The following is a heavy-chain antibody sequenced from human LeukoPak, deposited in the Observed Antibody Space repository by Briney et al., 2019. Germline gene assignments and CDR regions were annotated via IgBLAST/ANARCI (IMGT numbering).Heavy chain of an antibody. J-gene: IGHJ4*02. D-gene: IGHD5-12*01. CDR3: ARRWLGLSGYDHFDY. CDR1: GYSLSSGYY. Sequence: PSETLSLTCAVSGYSLSSGYYWGWIGQPPGKGLEWIGSIYHSGSTYYNPSLKSRVTISVDTSKNQFSLKLSSVTAADTAVYYCARRWLGLSGYDHFDYWGQGTLVTVSS. V-gene: IGHV4-38-2*01. CDR2: IYHSGST.